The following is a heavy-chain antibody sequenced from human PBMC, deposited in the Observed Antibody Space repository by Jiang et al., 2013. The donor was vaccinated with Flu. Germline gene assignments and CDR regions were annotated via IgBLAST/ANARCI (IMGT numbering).Heavy chain of an antibody. D-gene: IGHD3-16*02. CDR3: TRRSPTDF. CDR2: INPNPGSP. Sequence: QSGSELKKPGASVRISCKASGYSFTTYSINWVRQAPGQGLEWMGWINPNPGSPVYAQAFTGRFVFSLDNSVSTAYLQITSLMPEDTAVYYCTRRSPTDFWGQGTLVTVSS. J-gene: IGHJ4*02. CDR1: GYSFTTYS. V-gene: IGHV7-4-1*02.